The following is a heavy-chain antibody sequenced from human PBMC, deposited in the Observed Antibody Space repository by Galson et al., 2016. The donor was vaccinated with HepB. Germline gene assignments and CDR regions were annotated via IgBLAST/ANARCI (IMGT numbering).Heavy chain of an antibody. J-gene: IGHJ6*04. CDR1: GFTFSNYV. Sequence: SLRLSCAASGFTFSNYVMTWVRQSPGKGLEWVSRIGGPGRSKDYADSVNGRFTIFRDNSKNTLYLQIDSLRSEDTAVYYCAKAFTTADNFYQFGMDVWGKGTTVIVSS. CDR3: AKAFTTADNFYQFGMDV. V-gene: IGHV3-23*01. CDR2: IGGPGRSK. D-gene: IGHD1-1*01.